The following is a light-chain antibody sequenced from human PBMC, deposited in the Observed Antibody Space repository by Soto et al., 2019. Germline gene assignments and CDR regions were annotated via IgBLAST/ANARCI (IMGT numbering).Light chain of an antibody. V-gene: IGLV2-14*01. CDR1: SSDIGSYDY. J-gene: IGLJ1*01. CDR3: SSFTSTSTRL. CDR2: EVT. Sequence: QSALTQPASVSGSPGQSITISCTGTSSDIGSYDYVSWYQQHPGKAPNLIIYEVTDRPSGVSNRFSGSKSGNTASLTISGRQAEEEADYYCSSFTSTSTRLFGSGTKVTVL.